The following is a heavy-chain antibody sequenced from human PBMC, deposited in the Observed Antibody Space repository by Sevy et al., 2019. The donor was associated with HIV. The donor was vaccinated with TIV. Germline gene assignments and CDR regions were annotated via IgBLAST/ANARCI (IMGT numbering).Heavy chain of an antibody. CDR1: GGSISSGGYS. CDR3: ARVGFGSWGDGFDI. Sequence: SETLSLTCAVSGGSISSGGYSWSWIRQPPGKGLEWIGYIYHSGSTYYNPSLKSRVTISVDRSKNQFSLKLSSVTAADTAVYYCARVGFGSWGDGFDIWGQGTMVTVSS. J-gene: IGHJ3*02. V-gene: IGHV4-30-2*01. CDR2: IYHSGST. D-gene: IGHD1-26*01.